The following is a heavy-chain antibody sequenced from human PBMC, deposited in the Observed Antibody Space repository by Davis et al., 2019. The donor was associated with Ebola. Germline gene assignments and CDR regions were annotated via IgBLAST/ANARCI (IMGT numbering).Heavy chain of an antibody. V-gene: IGHV3-21*01. J-gene: IGHJ4*02. CDR2: ISTSSSYI. Sequence: PGGSLRPSCAASGFTFSSYSMNWVRQAPGKGLEWVSSISTSSSYIYYADSVKGRFTISRDNAKNSLYLQMNGLRAEGTAIYYCARERLGELSLSPTAPYYFDSWGQGTLVTVSA. CDR3: ARERLGELSLSPTAPYYFDS. D-gene: IGHD3-16*02. CDR1: GFTFSSYS.